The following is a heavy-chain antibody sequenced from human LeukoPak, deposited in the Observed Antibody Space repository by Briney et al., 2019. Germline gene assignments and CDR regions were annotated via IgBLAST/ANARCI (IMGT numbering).Heavy chain of an antibody. CDR2: INPSGGST. V-gene: IGHV1-46*01. Sequence: ASVQVSCKASGYTFTSYYMHWVRQAPGQGLEWMGIINPSGGSTSCAQEFQGRVTMTRDTSTSTVYMELSSLRSEDTAVYYCARDLGIVVVVAATPGVDYWGQGTLVTVSS. J-gene: IGHJ4*02. CDR3: ARDLGIVVVVAATPGVDY. CDR1: GYTFTSYY. D-gene: IGHD2-15*01.